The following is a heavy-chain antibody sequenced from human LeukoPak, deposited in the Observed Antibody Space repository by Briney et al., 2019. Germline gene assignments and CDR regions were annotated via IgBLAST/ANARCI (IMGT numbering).Heavy chain of an antibody. Sequence: PGRSLRLSCAASGFTFDDYAMHWVRQAPGKGLEWVSGISWNSGSIGYADSVKGRLTVSRDNSKNTLYLQLNSLRADDTAVYFCVKGGDGVKYGMDVWGQGTTVTVSS. CDR2: ISWNSGSI. J-gene: IGHJ6*02. V-gene: IGHV3-9*01. CDR1: GFTFDDYA. CDR3: VKGGDGVKYGMDV. D-gene: IGHD2-8*01.